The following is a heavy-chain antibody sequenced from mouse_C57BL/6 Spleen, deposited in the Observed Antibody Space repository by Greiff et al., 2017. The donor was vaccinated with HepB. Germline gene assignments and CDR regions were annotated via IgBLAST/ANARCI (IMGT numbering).Heavy chain of an antibody. CDR1: GYAFSSYW. CDR3: ASPAYYSNWYFDV. CDR2: IYPGDGDT. D-gene: IGHD2-5*01. J-gene: IGHJ1*03. V-gene: IGHV1-80*01. Sequence: QVQLKESGAELVKPGASVKISCKASGYAFSSYWMNWVKQRPGKGLEWIGQIYPGDGDTNYNGKFKGKATLTADKSSSTAYMQLSSLTSEDSAVYFCASPAYYSNWYFDVWGTGTTVTVSS.